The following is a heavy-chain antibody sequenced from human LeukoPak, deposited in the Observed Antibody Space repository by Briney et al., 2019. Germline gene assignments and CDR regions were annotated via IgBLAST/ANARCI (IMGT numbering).Heavy chain of an antibody. CDR2: IYTRGNT. V-gene: IGHV4-4*07. Sequence: SETLSLTCPVSGDSINCHYWSWLRQPAGKGLQYIGRIYTRGNTNYNPSLASRVTISLDMSKNWISLKLSTLSAADTAVYYCARGFDFFDPWGQGTLVIVSS. D-gene: IGHD3-10*01. CDR3: ARGFDFFDP. CDR1: GDSINCHY. J-gene: IGHJ5*02.